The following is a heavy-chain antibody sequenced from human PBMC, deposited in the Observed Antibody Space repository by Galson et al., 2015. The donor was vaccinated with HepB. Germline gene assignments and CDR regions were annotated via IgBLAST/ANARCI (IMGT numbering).Heavy chain of an antibody. CDR3: ARDDTDGYCSGGSCYSAFDI. J-gene: IGHJ3*02. CDR1: GFTVSSNY. V-gene: IGHV3-66*01. CDR2: IYSGGST. Sequence: SLRLSCAASGFTVSSNYMSWVRQAPGKGLEWVSVIYSGGSTYYADSVKGRFTISRDNSKNTLYLQMNSLRAEDTAVYYCARDDTDGYCSGGSCYSAFDIWGQGTMVTVSS. D-gene: IGHD2-15*01.